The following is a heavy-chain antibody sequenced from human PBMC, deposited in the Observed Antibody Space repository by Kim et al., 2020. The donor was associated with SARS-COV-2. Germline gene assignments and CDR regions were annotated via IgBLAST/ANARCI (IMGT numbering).Heavy chain of an antibody. V-gene: IGHV1-18*01. CDR3: ARSIPGYRYYYYGMDV. Sequence: ASVKVSCKASGYTFTSYGISWVRQAPGQGLEWMGWISAYNGNTNYAQKLQGRVTMTTDTSTSTAYMELRSLRSDDTAVYYCARSIPGYRYYYYGMDVWGQGTTVTVSS. CDR1: GYTFTSYG. D-gene: IGHD1-1*01. CDR2: ISAYNGNT. J-gene: IGHJ6*02.